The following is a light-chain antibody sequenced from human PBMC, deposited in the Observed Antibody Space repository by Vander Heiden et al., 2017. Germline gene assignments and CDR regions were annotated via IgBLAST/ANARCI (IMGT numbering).Light chain of an antibody. CDR1: QSLLHSNGYSY. J-gene: IGKJ3*01. CDR3: RQYLQTSFT. CDR2: LGS. V-gene: IGKV2-28*01. Sequence: DIAITLSPLSLPVTPGEPASMSCRSSQSLLHSNGYSYLDWYLQKPGQSPQLLIYLGSNRAAGVPDRFSGSGSGTDFTLKISRVEAEDVGVYYCRQYLQTSFTFGPGTKVDIK.